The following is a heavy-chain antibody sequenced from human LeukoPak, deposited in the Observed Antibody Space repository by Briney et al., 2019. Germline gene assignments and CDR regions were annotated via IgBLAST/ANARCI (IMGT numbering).Heavy chain of an antibody. V-gene: IGHV3-48*01. CDR1: GFTFSSYS. CDR3: ARGRVAVAGLFDY. D-gene: IGHD6-19*01. Sequence: GGSLRLSCAASGFTFSSYSMNWVRQAPGKGLEWVSYISSSSSTIYYADSVKGRFTISRDNAKNSLYLQMNSLRAEDTAVYYCARGRVAVAGLFDYWGQGTLVTVSS. J-gene: IGHJ4*02. CDR2: ISSSSSTI.